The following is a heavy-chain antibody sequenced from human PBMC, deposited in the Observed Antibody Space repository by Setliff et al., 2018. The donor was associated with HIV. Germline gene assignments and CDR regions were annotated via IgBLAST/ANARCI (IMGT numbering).Heavy chain of an antibody. V-gene: IGHV3-7*01. D-gene: IGHD2-21*02. CDR3: ARESLTVTADFDY. CDR2: INQNGGSR. J-gene: IGHJ4*02. CDR1: GFSFGSYW. Sequence: PVGSLRLSCAGSGFSFGSYWMTWVRQAPGKGLEWVANINQNGGSRNYVDSGKGRFTISRDNTKNSLYLQMNSLRAEDTAVYYCARESLTVTADFDYWGQGTLVTVPQ.